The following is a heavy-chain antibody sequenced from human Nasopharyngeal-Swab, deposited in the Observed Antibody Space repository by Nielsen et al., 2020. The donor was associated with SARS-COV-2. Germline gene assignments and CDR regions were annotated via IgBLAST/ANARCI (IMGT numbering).Heavy chain of an antibody. CDR3: VKDYCSVSSCYFDF. CDR2: ITWNSATI. J-gene: IGHJ4*02. D-gene: IGHD2-15*01. CDR1: GIAFDDYT. V-gene: IGHV3-9*01. Sequence: SLKTSCAVSGIAFDDYTIHLVRPTPGRGVERVPSITWNSATIHYVDSVRGRFAISRDNAENSLYLQMNSLKTEDTALYYCVKDYCSVSSCYFDFWGQGALVTVSS.